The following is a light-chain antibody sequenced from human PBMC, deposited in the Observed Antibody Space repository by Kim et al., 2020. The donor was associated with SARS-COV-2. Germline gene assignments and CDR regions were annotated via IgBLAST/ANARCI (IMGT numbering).Light chain of an antibody. CDR1: SGHSSYA. V-gene: IGLV4-69*01. Sequence: ASVKLTCTLSSGHSSYAIAWHQQQPEKGPRYLMKLNSDGSHGKGDGIPDRFSGSSSGAERYLTISSLQSEDEADYYCQTWGTGIWVFGGGTKLTVL. CDR3: QTWGTGIWV. CDR2: LNSDGSH. J-gene: IGLJ3*02.